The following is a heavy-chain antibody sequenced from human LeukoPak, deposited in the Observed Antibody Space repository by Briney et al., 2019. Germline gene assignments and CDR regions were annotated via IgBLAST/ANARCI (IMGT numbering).Heavy chain of an antibody. CDR2: MNPNNGNT. D-gene: IGHD2-2*01. CDR1: GYTFTSYD. V-gene: IGHV1-8*01. Sequence: GASVKVSCKASGYTFTSYDINWVRQATGQGLERMGWMNPNNGNTGYAQKFQGRVTMTRNTSITTAYMELSRLRSDDTAVNYCARVNHRSSTSCFYHWGQGTLVTVSS. CDR3: ARVNHRSSTSCFYH. J-gene: IGHJ5*02.